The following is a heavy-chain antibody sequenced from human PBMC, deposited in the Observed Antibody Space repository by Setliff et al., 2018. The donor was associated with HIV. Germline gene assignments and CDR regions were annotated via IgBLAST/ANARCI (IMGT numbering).Heavy chain of an antibody. V-gene: IGHV1-18*01. CDR3: ARDFGGYCSSMSCPGLFDP. D-gene: IGHD2-2*01. Sequence: ASVKVSCKASGYTFTSYGISWVRQAPGQGLEWMGWISAYTANTNYAQKLQGRVTLTTDTSTSTAYMELRSLRSDDTAVYYCARDFGGYCSSMSCPGLFDPWGQGTLVTVSS. CDR2: ISAYTANT. CDR1: GYTFTSYG. J-gene: IGHJ5*02.